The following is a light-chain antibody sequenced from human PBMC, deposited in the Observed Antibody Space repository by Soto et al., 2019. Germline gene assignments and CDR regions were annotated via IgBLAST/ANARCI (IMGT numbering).Light chain of an antibody. CDR2: EVT. CDR3: SSYTISSTWV. J-gene: IGLJ3*02. CDR1: SNDVGIYNY. V-gene: IGLV2-14*01. Sequence: QSALTQPASVSGSPGQSITISCTGTSNDVGIYNYVSWYQQHPGKAPKLIIYEVTNRPSGVSDRSSGSKSDNTASLTISGLPAEDEADYYCSSYTISSTWVFGGGTKVTVL.